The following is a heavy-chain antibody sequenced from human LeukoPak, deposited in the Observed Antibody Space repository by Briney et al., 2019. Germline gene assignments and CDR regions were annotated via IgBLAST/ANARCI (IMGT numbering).Heavy chain of an antibody. CDR3: ARRRYSSGIDY. CDR2: IYYTGRT. J-gene: IGHJ4*02. D-gene: IGHD6-19*01. CDR1: GGSISTTIYY. Sequence: HSETLSLTCIVSGGSISTTIYYWGWIRQPPGKGLEWIGTIYYTGRTYYNPSLKSRVTLSVDTSRNQFSLKLDSVPAADTAVYYCARRRYSSGIDYWGQGILVTVSS. V-gene: IGHV4-39*01.